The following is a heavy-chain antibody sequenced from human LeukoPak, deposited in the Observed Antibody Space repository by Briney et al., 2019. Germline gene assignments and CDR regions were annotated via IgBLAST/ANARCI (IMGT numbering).Heavy chain of an antibody. CDR3: ASRPGGYCSSTSCYYDWFDP. CDR2: IYTSGST. V-gene: IGHV4-61*02. CDR1: GGSISSGSYY. J-gene: IGHJ5*02. Sequence: SQTLSLTCTVSGGSISSGSYYWSWIRQPAGKGLEWIGRIYTSGSTNYNPSLKSRVTISVDTSKNQFSLKLSSVTAADTAVYYCASRPGGYCSSTSCYYDWFDPWGQGTLVTVSS. D-gene: IGHD2-2*01.